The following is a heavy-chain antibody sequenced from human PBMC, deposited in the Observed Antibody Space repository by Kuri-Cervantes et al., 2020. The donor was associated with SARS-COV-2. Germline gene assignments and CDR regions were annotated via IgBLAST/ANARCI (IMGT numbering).Heavy chain of an antibody. CDR1: GFTFSSYG. D-gene: IGHD2-2*01. CDR3: AMTLPAAAPYYYYGMDV. J-gene: IGHJ6*02. Sequence: GGSLRLSCAASGFTFSSYGMHWVRQAPGKGLEWVAFISFDGANQHYEDSVRGRFTISRDNSKNRLYLQMNSLRAEDTAVYYCAMTLPAAAPYYYYGMDVWGQGTTVTVSS. V-gene: IGHV3-30*03. CDR2: ISFDGANQ.